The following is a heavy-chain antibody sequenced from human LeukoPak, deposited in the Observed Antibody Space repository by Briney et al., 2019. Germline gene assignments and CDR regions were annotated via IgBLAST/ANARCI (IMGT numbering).Heavy chain of an antibody. CDR1: GGSFSGYY. CDR3: ARAGGDNGGNQKPLDY. Sequence: PSETLSLTCAVYGGSFSGYYWSWIRQPPGKGLEWIGEINHSGSTNYNRSLKRRVTISVDTSKNQFSLKLSSVTAADTAVYFCARAGGDNGGNQKPLDYWGQGTLVTVSS. J-gene: IGHJ4*02. V-gene: IGHV4-34*01. CDR2: INHSGST. D-gene: IGHD4-23*01.